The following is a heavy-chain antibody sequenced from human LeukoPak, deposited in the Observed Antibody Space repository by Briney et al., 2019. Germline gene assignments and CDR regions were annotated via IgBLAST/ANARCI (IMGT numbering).Heavy chain of an antibody. V-gene: IGHV4-59*01. Sequence: SETLSLTCTVSGGSISSYYWSWIRQPPGKGLEWIGYIYYSGSTNYNPSLKSRVTISVDTSKNQFSLKLSSVTAADTAVYYCARVRARGVISRRVYYYYYMDVWGKGTTVTVSS. CDR1: GGSISSYY. CDR2: IYYSGST. CDR3: ARVRARGVISRRVYYYYYMDV. D-gene: IGHD3-10*01. J-gene: IGHJ6*03.